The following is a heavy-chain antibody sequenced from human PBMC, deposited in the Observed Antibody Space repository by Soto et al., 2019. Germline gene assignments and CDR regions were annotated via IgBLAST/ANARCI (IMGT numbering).Heavy chain of an antibody. D-gene: IGHD3-22*01. J-gene: IGHJ4*02. CDR2: ISYDGSNK. V-gene: IGHV3-30-3*01. Sequence: FLRLSCAASGFSFSSYSMHGVRQAPGKGLEWVAVISYDGSNKYYADSVKGRFTISRDNSKNTLYLQMNSLRAEDTAVYYCARDAALYYNYYDSSGYYDYWGQGTLVTVSS. CDR1: GFSFSSYS. CDR3: ARDAALYYNYYDSSGYYDY.